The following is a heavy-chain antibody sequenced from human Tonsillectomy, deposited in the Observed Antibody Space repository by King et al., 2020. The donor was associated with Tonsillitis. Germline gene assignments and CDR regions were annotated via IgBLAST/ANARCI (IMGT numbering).Heavy chain of an antibody. D-gene: IGHD4-11*01. J-gene: IGHJ4*02. CDR3: ARGDDYTPLDD. V-gene: IGHV3-33*01. Sequence: VQLVESGGGAVQPGRSLRLSCAASGFTFSKWGMHWVSQAPGKGLEWVAVIWYDGSNKYYADSVKGRFTISRDNSKNTLYLQLNSLRAEDTAVYYWARGDDYTPLDDWGQGTLVAVSS. CDR1: GFTFSKWG. CDR2: IWYDGSNK.